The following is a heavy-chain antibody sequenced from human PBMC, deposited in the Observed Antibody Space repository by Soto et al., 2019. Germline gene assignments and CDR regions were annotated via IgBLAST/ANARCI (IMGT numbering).Heavy chain of an antibody. Sequence: PSEPLSVTWTVSDGSLSSHYWCWIRKNPAKGLEWIGSIYYSGSTYYNPSLKSRVTISVDTSKNQFSLKLSSVTAADTAVYYCARPSFRDREDAVYYMDVWGKGTTVTVSS. D-gene: IGHD1-26*01. CDR2: IYYSGST. J-gene: IGHJ6*03. V-gene: IGHV4-59*05. CDR1: DGSLSSHY. CDR3: ARPSFRDREDAVYYMDV.